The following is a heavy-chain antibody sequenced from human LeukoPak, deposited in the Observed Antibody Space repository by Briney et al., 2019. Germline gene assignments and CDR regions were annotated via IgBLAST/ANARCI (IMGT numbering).Heavy chain of an antibody. D-gene: IGHD6-19*01. J-gene: IGHJ4*02. Sequence: SGTLSLTCAVSGGSLSTTSWWVWLRQPPGKGLEWIGEVYHSGGGNKNYNPSLKSRATISIDTSRNQFSLNLRSVTAADTAVYFCARDNPRTTGYSSGSTFDFWGQGILATVSS. CDR2: VYHSGGGNK. CDR3: ARDNPRTTGYSSGSTFDF. CDR1: GGSLSTTSW. V-gene: IGHV4-4*02.